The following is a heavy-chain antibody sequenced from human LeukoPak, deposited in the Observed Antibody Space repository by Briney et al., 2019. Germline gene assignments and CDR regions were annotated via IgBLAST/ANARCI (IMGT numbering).Heavy chain of an antibody. V-gene: IGHV4-59*01. Sequence: SETLSLTCTVSGGSISSYYWSWIRQPPGKGLEWIGYIYYSGSTNYSPSLKSRVTISVDTSKNQFSLKLSSVTAADTAVYYCARSQGGSYYRYWGQGTLVTVSS. CDR1: GGSISSYY. D-gene: IGHD1-26*01. CDR2: IYYSGST. CDR3: ARSQGGSYYRY. J-gene: IGHJ4*02.